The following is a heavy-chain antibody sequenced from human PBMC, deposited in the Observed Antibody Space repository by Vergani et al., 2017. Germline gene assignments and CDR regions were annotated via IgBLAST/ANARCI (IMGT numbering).Heavy chain of an antibody. Sequence: EVQLVQSGAELKKPGESLKISCKASGYRFTDYWIGWVRQMPGKGLEWMGIIYPTDSDTRYSPSFQGQVTISADKSISTAYLQWSSLKASDTAMYYCARPPFDDRSSGFDNWGQGTLVTVSS. CDR3: ARPPFDDRSSGFDN. CDR2: IYPTDSDT. J-gene: IGHJ4*01. CDR1: GYRFTDYW. D-gene: IGHD6-19*01. V-gene: IGHV5-51*01.